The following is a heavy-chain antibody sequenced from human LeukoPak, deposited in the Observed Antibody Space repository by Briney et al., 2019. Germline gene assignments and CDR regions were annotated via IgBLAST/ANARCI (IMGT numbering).Heavy chain of an antibody. D-gene: IGHD3-10*02. Sequence: GGSLRLSCAASGFTFDNYAMNWVRQAPGKGLEWVSYISGGGAKRHYSDFVKGRFTISRDNPKNTLYLQINNLRAEDTAMYYCAKCSAGYYNDAFDIWGRGTMVTVSS. J-gene: IGHJ3*02. CDR2: ISGGGAKR. CDR1: GFTFDNYA. V-gene: IGHV3-23*01. CDR3: AKCSAGYYNDAFDI.